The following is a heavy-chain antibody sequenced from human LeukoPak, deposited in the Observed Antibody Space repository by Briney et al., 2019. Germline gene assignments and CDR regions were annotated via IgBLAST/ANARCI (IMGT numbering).Heavy chain of an antibody. CDR1: GGSFSGYY. V-gene: IGHV4-34*01. CDR2: INHSGST. D-gene: IGHD2-2*02. J-gene: IGHJ6*02. Sequence: SETLSLTCAVYGGSFSGYYWSWIRQPPGKGLEWIGEINHSGSTNYNPSLKSRVTISVDTSKNQFSLKLSSVTAADTAVYYCARVRRHCSSTSCYTGMWYYYYGMDVWGQGTTVTVSS. CDR3: ARVRRHCSSTSCYTGMWYYYYGMDV.